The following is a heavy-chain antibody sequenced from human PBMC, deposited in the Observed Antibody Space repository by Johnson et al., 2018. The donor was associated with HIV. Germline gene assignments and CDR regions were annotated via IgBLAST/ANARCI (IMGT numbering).Heavy chain of an antibody. V-gene: IGHV3-23*04. Sequence: VQLVESGGGLVQPGGSLRLSCAASGFTFSSYAMSWVRQAPGKGLEWVSAISGSGGSTYYADSVKGRFTISRDNAKNSLYLQMNSLRAEDTAVYYCARVAARDDAFDIWGQGTMVTVSS. J-gene: IGHJ3*02. CDR1: GFTFSSYA. CDR3: ARVAARDDAFDI. CDR2: ISGSGGST. D-gene: IGHD2-15*01.